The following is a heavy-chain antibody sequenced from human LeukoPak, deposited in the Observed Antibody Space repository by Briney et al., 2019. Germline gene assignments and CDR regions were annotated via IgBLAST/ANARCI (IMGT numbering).Heavy chain of an antibody. J-gene: IGHJ4*02. CDR2: ISSNGGST. Sequence: PGGSLRLSCAASGFTFSSYAMHWVRQAPGKGLEYVSAISSNGGSTYYANSVKGRFTISRDNSKNTLYLQMGSLRAEDMAVYYCARTHCSSTSCYNYFDYWGQGTLVTVSS. CDR3: ARTHCSSTSCYNYFDY. CDR1: GFTFSSYA. V-gene: IGHV3-64*01. D-gene: IGHD2-2*02.